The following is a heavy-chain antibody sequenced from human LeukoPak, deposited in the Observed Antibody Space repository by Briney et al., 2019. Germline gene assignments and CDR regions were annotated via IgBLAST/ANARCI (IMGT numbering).Heavy chain of an antibody. CDR1: GGSFSGYH. J-gene: IGHJ4*02. CDR3: ARGTIAAAGLYYFDY. CDR2: INHSGST. D-gene: IGHD6-13*01. V-gene: IGHV4-34*01. Sequence: PSETLSLTCAVYGGSFSGYHWSWIRQPPGKGLEWIGEINHSGSTNYNPSLKSRVTISVDTSKNQFSLKLSSVTAADTAVYYCARGTIAAAGLYYFDYWGQGTLVTVSS.